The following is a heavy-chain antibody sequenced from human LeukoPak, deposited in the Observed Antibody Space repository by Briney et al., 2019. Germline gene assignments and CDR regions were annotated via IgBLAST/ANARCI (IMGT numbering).Heavy chain of an antibody. J-gene: IGHJ4*02. D-gene: IGHD2-15*01. CDR3: ARFIGYCSGGSCYAPYYFDY. CDR2: IYYSGST. Sequence: SETLSLTCTVSGGSISSYYWSWIRQPPGKGLEWIGYIYYSGSTNYNPSLKSRVTISVDTSKNQFSLKLSSVTAADTAVYYCARFIGYCSGGSCYAPYYFDYWGQGTLVTVSS. V-gene: IGHV4-59*01. CDR1: GGSISSYY.